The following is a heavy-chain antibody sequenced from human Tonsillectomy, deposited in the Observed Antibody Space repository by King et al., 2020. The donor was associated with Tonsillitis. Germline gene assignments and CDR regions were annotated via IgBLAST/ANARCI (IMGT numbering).Heavy chain of an antibody. CDR1: GYTFTGYY. J-gene: IGHJ5*02. CDR2: INPNSGGT. V-gene: IGHV1-2*02. D-gene: IGHD5-18*01. CDR3: ARGEGYSYGSSWFDP. Sequence: QLVQSGAEVKKPGASVKVSCKASGYTFTGYYMHWVRQAPGQGLEWMGWINPNSGGTNYAQKFQGRVTMTRDTSISTAYMELGRLRSDDTAVYYCARGEGYSYGSSWFDPWGQGTLVTVSS.